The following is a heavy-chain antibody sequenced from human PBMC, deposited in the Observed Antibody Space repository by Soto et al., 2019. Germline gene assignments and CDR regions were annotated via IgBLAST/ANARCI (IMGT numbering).Heavy chain of an antibody. CDR2: XXTHXXK. V-gene: IGHV3-66*01. D-gene: IGHD2-21*02. J-gene: IGHJ5*02. Sequence: GXSLRLSCAVFGFTVSSIYMSWVRQAPGXXXXXXSXXXTHXXKNXXXXXXXRXXXYXXXSNNTLNHQMKNVRAEDTAVYYCAREDWYSWGQGTLVNVSS. CDR3: AREDWYS. CDR1: GFTVSSIY.